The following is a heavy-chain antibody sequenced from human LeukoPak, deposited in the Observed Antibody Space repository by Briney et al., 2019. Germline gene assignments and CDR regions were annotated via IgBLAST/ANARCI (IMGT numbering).Heavy chain of an antibody. Sequence: PPETLSLTCTVSGYSISSGYYWGWIRQPPGKGLEWIGSIYHSGSTYYNPSLKSRVTVSVDTSKNQFSLKLSSVTAADTAVYYCARTQLGYVGYWGQGTLVTVSS. CDR1: GYSISSGYY. V-gene: IGHV4-38-2*02. J-gene: IGHJ4*02. CDR2: IYHSGST. D-gene: IGHD5-12*01. CDR3: ARTQLGYVGY.